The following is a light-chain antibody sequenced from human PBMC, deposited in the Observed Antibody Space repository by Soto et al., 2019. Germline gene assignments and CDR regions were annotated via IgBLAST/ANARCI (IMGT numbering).Light chain of an antibody. V-gene: IGLV2-14*01. CDR2: EVS. CDR3: TSYTSSSTDV. J-gene: IGLJ1*01. CDR1: SSDVGGYKY. Sequence: QSALTQPASVSGSPGQSITISCTGTSSDVGGYKYVSWYQQHPGKAPKLMIYEVSNRPSGVSNRFSGSKSGNTASLTISGLQAEDEADYYCTSYTSSSTDVFGPGTKLTVL.